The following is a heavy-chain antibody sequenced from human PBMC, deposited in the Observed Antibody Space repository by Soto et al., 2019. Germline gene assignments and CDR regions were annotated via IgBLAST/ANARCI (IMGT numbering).Heavy chain of an antibody. D-gene: IGHD6-19*01. CDR1: GFTFSSYA. CDR3: AKDLQWLVSDRSGRGFDY. Sequence: GGSLRLSCAASGFTFSSYAMSWVRQAPGKGLEWVSAISGSGGSTYYADSVKGRFTISRDNSKNTLYLQMNSLRAEDTAVYYCAKDLQWLVSDRSGRGFDYWDQGTMVTVSS. V-gene: IGHV3-23*01. J-gene: IGHJ4*02. CDR2: ISGSGGST.